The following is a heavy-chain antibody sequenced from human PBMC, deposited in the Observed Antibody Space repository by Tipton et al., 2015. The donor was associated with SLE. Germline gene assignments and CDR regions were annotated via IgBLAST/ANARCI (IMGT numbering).Heavy chain of an antibody. D-gene: IGHD5-12*01. CDR1: GFSLNNYD. V-gene: IGHV3-33*01. Sequence: SLRLSCAASGFSLNNYDMHWVRQAPGKGLECVAGIWNDGTNKYYADSVKGRFTISRDSSKNTLHLQMDSLKNEDTAVYYCARSLNIVAAVFDTWGQGTMVTVSS. CDR3: ARSLNIVAAVFDT. J-gene: IGHJ3*02. CDR2: IWNDGTNK.